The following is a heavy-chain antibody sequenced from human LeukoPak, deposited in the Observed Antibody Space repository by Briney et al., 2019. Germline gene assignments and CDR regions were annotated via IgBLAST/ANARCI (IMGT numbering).Heavy chain of an antibody. CDR2: IYYSGST. J-gene: IGHJ4*02. CDR3: ASHYYDSSGFYYIEDY. V-gene: IGHV4-59*01. Sequence: SETLSLTCTVSGGSISSYYWSWIRQPPGKGLEWIGYIYYSGSTNYNPSLKSRVTISVDTSKNQFSLKLSSVTAADTAVYYCASHYYDSSGFYYIEDYWGQGTLVTVSS. CDR1: GGSISSYY. D-gene: IGHD3-22*01.